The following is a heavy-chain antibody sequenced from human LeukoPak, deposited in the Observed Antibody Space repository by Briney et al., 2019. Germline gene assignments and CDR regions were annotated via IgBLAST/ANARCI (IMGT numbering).Heavy chain of an antibody. CDR2: ITGNSGLI. CDR3: AKDLKPDGLYDFDS. CDR1: GFTFRTYA. V-gene: IGHV3-23*01. J-gene: IGHJ4*02. D-gene: IGHD5/OR15-5a*01. Sequence: GGSLRLSCAASGFTFRTYAMNWVRQAPGKGLEWVSVITGNSGLISYADSVKGRFAISRDNSRNIVYLQMNNLRAEDTAIYYCAKDLKPDGLYDFDSWGRGTLVTVSS.